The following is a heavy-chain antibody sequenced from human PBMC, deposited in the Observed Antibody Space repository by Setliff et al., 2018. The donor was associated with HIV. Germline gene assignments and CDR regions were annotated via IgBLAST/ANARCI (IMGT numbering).Heavy chain of an antibody. V-gene: IGHV4-38-2*01. CDR1: AYSISSGYY. Sequence: SETLSLTCAVSAYSISSGYYWGWIRQPPGKGLEWIESIYHSGSIYYNPSLKSRVTISVDTSKNQFSLKLSSVTAADTAVYYCARRSGWYDYWGQVTLVTVSS. CDR3: ARRSGWYDY. D-gene: IGHD6-19*01. CDR2: IYHSGSI. J-gene: IGHJ4*02.